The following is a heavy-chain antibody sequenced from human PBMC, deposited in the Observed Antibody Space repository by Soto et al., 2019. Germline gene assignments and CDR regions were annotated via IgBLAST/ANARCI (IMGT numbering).Heavy chain of an antibody. CDR3: ARDPGFRADS. CDR1: GYTFTSYG. V-gene: IGHV1-18*01. D-gene: IGHD3-9*01. Sequence: QVQLVQSGAEVKKPGASVKVSCKASGYTFTSYGITWVRQAPGQGLEWMGWISAYHGNTNYAEKLQGRVTMTTETSTSTAYMELRSMRSDVTAVYYCARDPGFRADSWRQGTLVTVSS. CDR2: ISAYHGNT. J-gene: IGHJ4*02.